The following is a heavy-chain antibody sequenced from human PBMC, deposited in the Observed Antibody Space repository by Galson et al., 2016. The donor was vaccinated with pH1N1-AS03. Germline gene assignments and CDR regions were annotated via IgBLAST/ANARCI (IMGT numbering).Heavy chain of an antibody. CDR3: ASAGYHTPGYHY. V-gene: IGHV4-4*01. CDR1: GGSMTSPDC. J-gene: IGHJ4*02. CDR2: VHYSWTT. Sequence: TLSLICAVSGGSMTSPDCWTWVRQPPGKGLEWIGEVHYSWTTSYNPSLNSRVTMSIDKSNNQFPLNFGPVTAADTAVYFCASAGYHTPGYHYWGQGALVTVSS. D-gene: IGHD3-16*02.